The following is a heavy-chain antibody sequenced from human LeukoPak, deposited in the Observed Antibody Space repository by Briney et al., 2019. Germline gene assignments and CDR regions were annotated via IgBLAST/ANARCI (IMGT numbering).Heavy chain of an antibody. Sequence: GRSLRLSCAASGFTFSSYAMHWVRQAPGKGLERVAVIPYDGSNKYYADSVKGRFTISRDNSKNTLYLQMNSLRAEDAAVYYRARDPRGNVPYFDYWGQGTLVTVSS. CDR2: IPYDGSNK. CDR3: ARDPRGNVPYFDY. V-gene: IGHV3-30-3*01. CDR1: GFTFSSYA. D-gene: IGHD4-23*01. J-gene: IGHJ4*02.